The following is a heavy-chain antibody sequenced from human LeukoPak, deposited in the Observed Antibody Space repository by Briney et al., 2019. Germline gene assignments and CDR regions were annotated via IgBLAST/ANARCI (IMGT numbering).Heavy chain of an antibody. J-gene: IGHJ4*02. CDR1: GGSISSGDYY. V-gene: IGHV4-30-4*01. Sequence: PSETLSLTCTVSGGSISSGDYYWSWIRQPPGQGLEWIGYIYYSGSTYYNPSVKSRVTISVDTSKSQFSLKLSPVTAADTAVYYCAIGWYYYDSSGYYHGQADYWGQGTLVTVSS. CDR2: IYYSGST. CDR3: AIGWYYYDSSGYYHGQADY. D-gene: IGHD3-22*01.